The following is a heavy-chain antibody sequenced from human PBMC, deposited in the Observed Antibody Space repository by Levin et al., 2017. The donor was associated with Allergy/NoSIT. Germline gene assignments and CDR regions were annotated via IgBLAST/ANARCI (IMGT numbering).Heavy chain of an antibody. J-gene: IGHJ6*02. CDR3: VRDRGSGGGMDV. V-gene: IGHV3-7*01. Sequence: LSGGSLRLSCAVSGFSISDYWMSWVRQAPGKGLEWVANIAKGGGQKYSVDSVKGRFSISRDSAENSLCLQMNSLRAEDTAVYYCVRDRGSGGGMDVWGQGTTVTVSS. CDR1: GFSISDYW. D-gene: IGHD1-26*01. CDR2: IAKGGGQK.